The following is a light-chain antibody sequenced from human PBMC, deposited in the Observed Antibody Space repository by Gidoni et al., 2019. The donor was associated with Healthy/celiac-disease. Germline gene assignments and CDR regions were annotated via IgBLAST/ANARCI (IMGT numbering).Light chain of an antibody. Sequence: DIQMTQSPSTLSASVGDRVTITCRASQSISSWLAWYQQKPGKAPKLLIYDASSLESGVTSRFSGSGSVTEFTLTISSLQPDDFATYYCQQYNSYSYTFGQXAKLEIK. V-gene: IGKV1-5*01. CDR1: QSISSW. J-gene: IGKJ2*01. CDR3: QQYNSYSYT. CDR2: DAS.